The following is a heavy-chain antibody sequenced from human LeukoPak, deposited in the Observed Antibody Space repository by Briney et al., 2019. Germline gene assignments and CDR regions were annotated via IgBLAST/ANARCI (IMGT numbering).Heavy chain of an antibody. CDR1: GYTFTGFY. Sequence: AASVKVSCKASGYTFTGFYIHWLRQAPGQGLEWVGWMNPNSGDANYAPKFQGRVTMTRDTSISTAYMGLSSLRFDDTAVYYCARGHCGSATCQRNWFDPWGQGSLVTVSS. D-gene: IGHD2-2*01. CDR2: MNPNSGDA. CDR3: ARGHCGSATCQRNWFDP. J-gene: IGHJ5*02. V-gene: IGHV1-2*02.